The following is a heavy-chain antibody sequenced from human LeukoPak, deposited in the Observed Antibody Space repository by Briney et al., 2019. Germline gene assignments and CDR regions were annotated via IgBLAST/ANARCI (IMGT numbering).Heavy chain of an antibody. D-gene: IGHD6-19*01. CDR3: ASRLVSFKEAVAEKRDY. J-gene: IGHJ4*02. V-gene: IGHV4-38-2*02. Sequence: SETLSLTCTVSGYSISSGYYWGWIRQPPGKGLEWIGSIYHSGSTYYNPSLKSRVTISVDTSKNQFSLKLSSVTAADTAVYYCASRLVSFKEAVAEKRDYWGQGTLVTVSS. CDR1: GYSISSGYY. CDR2: IYHSGST.